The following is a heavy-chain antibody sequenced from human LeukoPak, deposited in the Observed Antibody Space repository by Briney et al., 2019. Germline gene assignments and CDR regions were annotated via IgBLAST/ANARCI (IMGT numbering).Heavy chain of an antibody. CDR2: ISSSGGTM. J-gene: IGHJ3*02. D-gene: IGHD1-14*01. Sequence: GGSLRLSCEASGFTVSSFEINWVRQAPGKGLEWVSYISSSGGTMDYADSVKGRFTISRDNAKNSLYLQMNSLRAEDTAVYYCASEAIGDAFDIWGQGTMVTVSS. CDR1: GFTVSSFE. CDR3: ASEAIGDAFDI. V-gene: IGHV3-48*03.